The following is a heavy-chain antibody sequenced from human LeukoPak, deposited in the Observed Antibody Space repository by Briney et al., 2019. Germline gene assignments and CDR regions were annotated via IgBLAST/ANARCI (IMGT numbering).Heavy chain of an antibody. CDR3: AKQEHDSSGYYSAHFLY. V-gene: IGHV3-7*03. J-gene: IGHJ4*02. CDR2: ILQDGSEK. D-gene: IGHD3-22*01. CDR1: GFTFSDYC. Sequence: PGGSLRLSCAASGFTFSDYCMSWVRQAPGKGLEWVANILQDGSEKYYVDSMKGRFTISRDNAKNTLYLQMNSLRAEDTAVYYCAKQEHDSSGYYSAHFLYWGQGTLVTVSS.